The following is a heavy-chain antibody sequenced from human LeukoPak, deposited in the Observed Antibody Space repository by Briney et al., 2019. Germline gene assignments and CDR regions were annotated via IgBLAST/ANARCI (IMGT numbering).Heavy chain of an antibody. Sequence: PGGSLRLSCAASGFTFSSYAMSWVRQAPGKGLEWVSTIRGSGGSTYYADSVKGRFTISRDNSKNTLYLQMNSLRAEDTAVYYCAKDHVEGYSSSWYVVWFDPWGQGTLVTVSS. CDR1: GFTFSSYA. J-gene: IGHJ5*02. V-gene: IGHV3-23*01. CDR3: AKDHVEGYSSSWYVVWFDP. CDR2: IRGSGGST. D-gene: IGHD6-13*01.